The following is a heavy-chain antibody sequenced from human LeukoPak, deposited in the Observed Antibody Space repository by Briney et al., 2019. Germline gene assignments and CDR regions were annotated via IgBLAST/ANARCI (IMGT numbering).Heavy chain of an antibody. V-gene: IGHV3-33*01. D-gene: IGHD3-22*01. CDR3: ARDAYYDSSGYSAY. CDR1: GFTFSTSG. CDR2: IWYDGSDQ. J-gene: IGHJ4*02. Sequence: GRSLRLSCAASGFTFSTSGMHWVRQAPGKGLEWVAVIWYDGSDQYYADSVKGRFTISRDNSRNTLYLQMNSLRADDTAVYYCARDAYYDSSGYSAYWGQGTLVTVSS.